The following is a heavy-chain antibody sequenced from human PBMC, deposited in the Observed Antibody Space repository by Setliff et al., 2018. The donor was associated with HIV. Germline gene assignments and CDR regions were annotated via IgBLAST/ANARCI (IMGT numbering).Heavy chain of an antibody. CDR3: ARDDVGYCSGGSCYHLFDTFDI. CDR2: ISSYNDNT. CDR1: GYSFTDYG. D-gene: IGHD2-15*01. V-gene: IGHV1-18*01. Sequence: ASVKVSCKASGYSFTDYGISWVRQAPGQGLEWMGWISSYNDNTNYALNLQGRVTMTTDTSTSTAYMELRSLRSDDTAVYYCARDDVGYCSGGSCYHLFDTFDIWGQGTVVTVSS. J-gene: IGHJ3*02.